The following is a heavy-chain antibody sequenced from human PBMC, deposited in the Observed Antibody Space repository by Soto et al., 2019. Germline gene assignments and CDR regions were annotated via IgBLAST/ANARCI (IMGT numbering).Heavy chain of an antibody. D-gene: IGHD6-13*01. Sequence: PGGSLRLSCAASGFTFSSYAMHWVRQAPGKGLEWVAVISYDGSNKYYADSVKGRFTISGDNSKNTLYLQMNSLRAEDTAVYYCARDRVAATIDYWGQGTLVTVSS. CDR1: GFTFSSYA. CDR3: ARDRVAATIDY. CDR2: ISYDGSNK. J-gene: IGHJ4*02. V-gene: IGHV3-30-3*01.